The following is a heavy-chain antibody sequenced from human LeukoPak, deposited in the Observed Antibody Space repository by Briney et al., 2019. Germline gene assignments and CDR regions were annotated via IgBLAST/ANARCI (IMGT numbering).Heavy chain of an antibody. CDR3: AREGVLGRDFDY. J-gene: IGHJ4*02. CDR1: GFTFSSYA. CDR2: ISSNGGST. Sequence: PGGSLRLSCAASGFTFSSYAMHWVRQAPGKGLEYVSAISSNGGSTYYANSVKGRFTISRDNSKNTLYLQMGSLRAEDMAVYYCAREGVLGRDFDYWGQGTLVTVSS. V-gene: IGHV3-64*01. D-gene: IGHD2-8*01.